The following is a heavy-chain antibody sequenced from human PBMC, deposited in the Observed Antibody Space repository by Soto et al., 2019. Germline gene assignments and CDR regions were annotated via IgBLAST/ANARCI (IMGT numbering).Heavy chain of an antibody. D-gene: IGHD2-15*01. CDR1: GFTFSSYS. Sequence: PGGSLRLSCAASGFTFSSYSMNWVRQAPGKGLEWVSYIYSGGSTYYADSVKGRFTISRDNSKNTLYLQMNSLRAEDTAVYYCASRVVVAATTEEFDYWGQGTLVTVSS. CDR2: IYSGGST. J-gene: IGHJ4*02. V-gene: IGHV3-66*01. CDR3: ASRVVVAATTEEFDY.